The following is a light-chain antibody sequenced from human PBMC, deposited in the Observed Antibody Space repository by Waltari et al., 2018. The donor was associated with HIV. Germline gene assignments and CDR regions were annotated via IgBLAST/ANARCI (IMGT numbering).Light chain of an antibody. CDR3: QSFHGITAV. CDR2: KDD. Sequence: NFMLTQPHSVSASPGKTVTISCTGSSGRVASNYVQWYQQRPGSAPTTVIYKDDQRPSWVPDRFSGSINSSSHSASLTISGLKTEDEADYYCQSFHGITAVFGGGTKLTVL. J-gene: IGLJ3*02. V-gene: IGLV6-57*02. CDR1: SGRVASNY.